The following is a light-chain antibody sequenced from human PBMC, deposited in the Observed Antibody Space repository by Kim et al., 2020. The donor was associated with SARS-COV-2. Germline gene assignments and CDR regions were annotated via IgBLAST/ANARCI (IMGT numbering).Light chain of an antibody. CDR2: GNT. CDR3: QSYDNSLSGWV. Sequence: QSVLTQAPSVSGAPGQRVTISCTGSSSNIGAGYDVHWYQQLPGTAPKLLIYGNTNRPSGVPDRFSGSKSGTSASLAITGLQAEDEADYYCQSYDNSLSGWVFGGGTQLTVL. V-gene: IGLV1-40*01. CDR1: SSNIGAGYD. J-gene: IGLJ3*02.